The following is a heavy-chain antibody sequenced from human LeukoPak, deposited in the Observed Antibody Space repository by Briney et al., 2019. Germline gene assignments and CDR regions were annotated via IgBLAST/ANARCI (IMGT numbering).Heavy chain of an antibody. CDR1: GFSFSSYS. J-gene: IGHJ4*02. CDR3: ARSRGYYCSAGSCYYPFDY. V-gene: IGHV3-21*01. CDR2: ISSSSSYI. Sequence: GGSLRLSCAVSGFSFSSYSMNWVRQAPGKGLEWVSSISSSSSYIYYADSVKGRFTISRDNAKKSLYVLMNSLRAEDTAVYYCARSRGYYCSAGSCYYPFDYWGQGTLVTVSS. D-gene: IGHD2-15*01.